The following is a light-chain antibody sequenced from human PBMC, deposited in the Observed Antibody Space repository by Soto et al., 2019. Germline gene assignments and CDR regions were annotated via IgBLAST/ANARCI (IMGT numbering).Light chain of an antibody. CDR3: SSYTTSSTVV. V-gene: IGLV2-14*03. CDR2: DVS. J-gene: IGLJ2*01. Sequence: QSVLTQPASVSGSPGQSITISCTGTSSDIGTYNYVSWYQQHPGKVPKLLIFDVSSWPSGASNRFSGSKSGNMASLTISGLQAEDEADYYCSSYTTSSTVVFGGGTKVTVL. CDR1: SSDIGTYNY.